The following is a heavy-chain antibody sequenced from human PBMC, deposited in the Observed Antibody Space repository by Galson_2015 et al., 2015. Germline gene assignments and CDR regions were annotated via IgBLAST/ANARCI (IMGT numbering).Heavy chain of an antibody. J-gene: IGHJ4*02. Sequence: RTSCAASGFSFSCSPMFVGPQAPGEGVVGGPTHSGNSSHLYYADSEEGRVILSRDHDKKPLSLQMNSLRAEDTAVYYCARQLGIGSGSTGYWGQGTLVTVSS. V-gene: IGHV3-21*01. CDR3: ARQLGIGSGSTGY. D-gene: IGHD7-27*01. CDR2: HSGNSSHL. CDR1: GFSFSCSP.